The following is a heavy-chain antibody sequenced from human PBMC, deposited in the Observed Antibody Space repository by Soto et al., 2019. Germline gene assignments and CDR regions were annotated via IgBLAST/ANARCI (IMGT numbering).Heavy chain of an antibody. CDR2: TRHDGSNT. Sequence: GGSLRLSCAASGLNFRGYGMHWVRQAPGKGLEWVAITRHDGSNTYYADSVRGRFTISRDNSKNTLYLQMNSLRVEDTAVYYCARDGVGATTYFGYFDYWGQGTPVTVSS. CDR3: ARDGVGATTYFGYFDY. V-gene: IGHV3-30*02. D-gene: IGHD1-26*01. J-gene: IGHJ4*02. CDR1: GLNFRGYG.